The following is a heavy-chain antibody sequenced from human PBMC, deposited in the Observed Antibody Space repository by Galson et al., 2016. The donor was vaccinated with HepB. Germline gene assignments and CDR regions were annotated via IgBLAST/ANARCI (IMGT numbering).Heavy chain of an antibody. V-gene: IGHV3-53*01. CDR3: ARSYSTTWPHDAFDV. Sequence: LRLSCAASGFSVSDNFMSWVRQAPGKGLEWVSLIYIDGTTSYADSVKGRFTISRDNSKNTLFLEMNSLRAGDTAVYYCARSYSTTWPHDAFDVWGRGTMVTVSS. CDR2: IYIDGTT. J-gene: IGHJ3*01. D-gene: IGHD2/OR15-2a*01. CDR1: GFSVSDNF.